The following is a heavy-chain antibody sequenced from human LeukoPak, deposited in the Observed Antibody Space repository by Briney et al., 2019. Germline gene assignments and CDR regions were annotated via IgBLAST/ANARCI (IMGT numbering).Heavy chain of an antibody. CDR2: IKQDGSEK. J-gene: IGHJ3*01. Sequence: GGSLRLSCAASGFTFNNYWMSWVRQAPGKGLEWVANIKQDGSEKYYVDSVKGRFTISRDNPKNSLYLQMNSLRAEDTAVYYCARVGGYAIQDAFDVWGQGTMVTVSS. D-gene: IGHD5-12*01. CDR3: ARVGGYAIQDAFDV. V-gene: IGHV3-7*03. CDR1: GFTFNNYW.